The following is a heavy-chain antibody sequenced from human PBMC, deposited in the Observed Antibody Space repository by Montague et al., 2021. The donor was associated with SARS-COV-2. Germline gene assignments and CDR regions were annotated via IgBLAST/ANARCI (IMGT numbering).Heavy chain of an antibody. V-gene: IGHV4-59*12. Sequence: SETLSLTCGVFGASIRGNPWSWLRKRPGKGLEWIGDVRDTGTTNYNPSVRSRANIFVDTSKAQFSLTLTSVNTADTAVYYCARFVKTGTTSAFDRWGQGTPVIVSS. D-gene: IGHD3-3*02. J-gene: IGHJ1*01. CDR1: GASIRGNP. CDR2: VRDTGTT. CDR3: ARFVKTGTTSAFDR.